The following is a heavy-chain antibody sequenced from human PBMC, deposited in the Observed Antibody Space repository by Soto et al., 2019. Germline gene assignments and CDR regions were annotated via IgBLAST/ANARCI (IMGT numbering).Heavy chain of an antibody. D-gene: IGHD3-3*01. J-gene: IGHJ4*02. CDR2: IVPNVGTV. CDR1: GGTLSSFINYP. CDR3: ARRDTSGFLRYFDN. Sequence: QMQLVQSGAEVKKPGSSVKVSCKASGGTLSSFINYPINWVRQAPGQGLEWMGGIVPNVGTVNYARKYQGRVTITADKSTGKAYMELSSLGSEDTALYYCARRDTSGFLRYFDNWGQGTLVTVSS. V-gene: IGHV1-69*06.